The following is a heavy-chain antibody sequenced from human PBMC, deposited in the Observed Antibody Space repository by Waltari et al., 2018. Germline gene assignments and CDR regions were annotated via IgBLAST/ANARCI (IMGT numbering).Heavy chain of an antibody. Sequence: EVQLVESGGVVVQPGGSLSRSCAAAGFIFDDYGMHWVRQPPGKGLEWVSVIGLNGAGTYYADSVRGRFTISRDDNQDLLFLQMNSLRPEDTGIYYCAKDAYRGFREMDYWGQGTLVTVAS. CDR3: AKDAYRGFREMDY. D-gene: IGHD1-26*01. V-gene: IGHV3-43D*04. CDR1: GFIFDDYG. CDR2: IGLNGAGT. J-gene: IGHJ4*02.